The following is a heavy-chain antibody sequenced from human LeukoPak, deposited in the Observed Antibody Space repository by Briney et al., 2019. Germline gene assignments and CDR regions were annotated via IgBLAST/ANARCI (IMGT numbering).Heavy chain of an antibody. D-gene: IGHD2-15*01. J-gene: IGHJ6*02. CDR1: GFGFSSHW. V-gene: IGHV3-23*01. CDR2: ISGSGGTT. CDR3: AKECSGGSCYSNSQYYYYGMDV. Sequence: GGSLRLSCAASGFGFSSHWMHWVRQAPGQGLEWVSAISGSGGTTYYADSVKGRFTVSRDNSKNMLYLQMNSLRAEDTAVFYCAKECSGGSCYSNSQYYYYGMDVWGQGTTVTVSS.